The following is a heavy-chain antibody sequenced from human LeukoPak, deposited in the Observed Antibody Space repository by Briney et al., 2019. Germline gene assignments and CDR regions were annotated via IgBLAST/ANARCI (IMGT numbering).Heavy chain of an antibody. CDR1: RFTFDDYG. CDR2: INWNGGST. D-gene: IGHD3-22*01. J-gene: IGHJ2*01. Sequence: GGSLRLSCATSRFTFDDYGMSWVRQAPGKGLEWVSDINWNGGSTGYADSVRGRFTISRDNAKNSLYLQMNSLRAEDTALYYCARNGRPIVVEWYFDLWGRGTLVTVSS. CDR3: ARNGRPIVVEWYFDL. V-gene: IGHV3-20*04.